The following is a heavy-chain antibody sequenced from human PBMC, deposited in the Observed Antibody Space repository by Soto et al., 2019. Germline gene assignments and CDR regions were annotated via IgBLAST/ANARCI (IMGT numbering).Heavy chain of an antibody. D-gene: IGHD3-22*01. CDR2: ISAYTGNT. J-gene: IGHJ3*02. Sequence: GASVKVSCKASGYTFTSYGISWVRQAPGQGLEWMGWISAYTGNTNYVQKLQGRVTMTTDTSTSTAYMELRRLRSDDTAVYYCARALFQYDSSGYPQYDAFDIWGQGTMVTVSS. CDR1: GYTFTSYG. V-gene: IGHV1-18*01. CDR3: ARALFQYDSSGYPQYDAFDI.